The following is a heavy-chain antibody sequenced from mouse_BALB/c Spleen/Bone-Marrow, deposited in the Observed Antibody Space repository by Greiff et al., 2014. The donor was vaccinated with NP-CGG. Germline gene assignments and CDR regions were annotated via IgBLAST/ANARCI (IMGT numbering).Heavy chain of an antibody. CDR2: IDTADGST. D-gene: IGHD2-3*01. CDR3: VRGGWLPLFAY. CDR1: GFNIKDTY. Sequence: VQLQQPGAELVKPGASVKLSCTASGFNIKDTYMHWVKQRPEKGLEWIGGIDTADGSTKYDPKFLGKATITADTSSNTAYLQLSSLTSEDTSFYSCVRGGWLPLFAYWGQGTLVTVSA. V-gene: IGHV14-3*02. J-gene: IGHJ3*01.